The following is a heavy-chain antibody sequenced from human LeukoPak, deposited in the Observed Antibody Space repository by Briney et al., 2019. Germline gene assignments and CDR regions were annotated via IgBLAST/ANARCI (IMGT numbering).Heavy chain of an antibody. D-gene: IGHD3-10*01. CDR2: MNPNSGNT. J-gene: IGHJ6*03. Sequence: ASVKVSCKASGYTFTSYAMNWVRQATGQGLEWMGWMNPNSGNTGYAQKFQGRVTMTRNTSISTAYMELSSLRSEDTAVYYCARVMYGYGSGSYRYYYMDVWGKGTTVTISS. V-gene: IGHV1-8*02. CDR3: ARVMYGYGSGSYRYYYMDV. CDR1: GYTFTSYA.